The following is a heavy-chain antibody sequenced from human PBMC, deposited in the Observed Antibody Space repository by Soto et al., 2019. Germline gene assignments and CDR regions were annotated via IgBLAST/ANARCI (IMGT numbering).Heavy chain of an antibody. D-gene: IGHD3-22*01. J-gene: IGHJ4*02. CDR2: IMPFFGSG. CDR3: ARDRAGYYSHFVY. Sequence: QVYLVQSGAEVKKPGSSVKVSCKALRGTFTNYAFSWVRQAPGQGLEWMGGIMPFFGSGNYAQKFQGRINITADESMSSVYLELTSLRSEDTAVYYCARDRAGYYSHFVYWGPGTLVTVSS. V-gene: IGHV1-69*01. CDR1: RGTFTNYA.